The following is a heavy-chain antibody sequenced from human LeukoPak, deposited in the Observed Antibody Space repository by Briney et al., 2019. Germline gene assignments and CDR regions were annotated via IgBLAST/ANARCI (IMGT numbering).Heavy chain of an antibody. J-gene: IGHJ4*02. CDR2: ISGGST. Sequence: GGSLRLSCAASGFTVSSNEMSWVRQAPGKGLEWVSSISGGSTYYADSRKGRFTISRDNSTNTLYLQMNSLRAEDTAVYYCAKGHYYDSSGYLDYWGQGTLVTVSS. D-gene: IGHD3-22*01. CDR3: AKGHYYDSSGYLDY. CDR1: GFTVSSNE. V-gene: IGHV3-38-3*01.